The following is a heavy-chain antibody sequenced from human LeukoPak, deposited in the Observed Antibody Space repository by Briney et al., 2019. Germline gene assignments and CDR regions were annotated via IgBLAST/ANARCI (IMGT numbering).Heavy chain of an antibody. Sequence: SETLSLTCTVSGGSISSSNYYWGWIRQPPGKGLEWIGTIYYSGSTYYNPSLKSRVTISVDTSKNQFSLKLSSVTAADTAVYYCARVAGLSNDAFDIWGQGTMVTVSS. CDR1: GGSISSSNYY. V-gene: IGHV4-39*01. CDR3: ARVAGLSNDAFDI. D-gene: IGHD5-12*01. CDR2: IYYSGST. J-gene: IGHJ3*02.